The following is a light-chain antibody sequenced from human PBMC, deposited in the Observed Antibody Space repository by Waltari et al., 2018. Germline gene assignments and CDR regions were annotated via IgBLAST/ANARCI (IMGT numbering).Light chain of an antibody. J-gene: IGLJ2*01. Sequence: SSELTQDPAVSVAMGQTVRITCQGDSLRSYYASWYQKRPGQAPILVMYDKNNRPSGVPDRFSGSSSHNTASLTITGAQAEDEASYYCHSRDASGVAGSFGGGTKLTVL. CDR2: DKN. CDR3: HSRDASGVAGS. V-gene: IGLV3-19*01. CDR1: SLRSYY.